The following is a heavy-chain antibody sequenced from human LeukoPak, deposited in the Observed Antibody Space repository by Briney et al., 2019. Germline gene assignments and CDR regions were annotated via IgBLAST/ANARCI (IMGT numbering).Heavy chain of an antibody. CDR3: AKVAYYDYVWGSYRYYYYMDV. Sequence: GGSLRLSCAASGFTFDDYAMHWVRQAPGKGLEWVSLISGDGGSTYYADSVKGRFTISRDNSKNSLYLQMNSLRTEDTPLYYCAKVAYYDYVWGSYRYYYYMDVWGKGTTVTVSS. CDR1: GFTFDDYA. J-gene: IGHJ6*03. D-gene: IGHD3-16*02. CDR2: ISGDGGST. V-gene: IGHV3-43*02.